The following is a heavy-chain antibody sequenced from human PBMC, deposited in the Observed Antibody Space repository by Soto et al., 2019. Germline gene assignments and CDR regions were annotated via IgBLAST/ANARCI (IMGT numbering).Heavy chain of an antibody. Sequence: SETRCLTRAVSDGSISSDGNSWSWIRQQPRKGLEWIGYIYHSGSTYYNPSLKSRITISFDTSKNQFSLKLSSVTSADTAVYYCAIFLMVTAPSMYSSXYWGQGPPVSVPQ. CDR2: IYHSGST. CDR3: AIFLMVTAPSMYSSXY. J-gene: IGHJ4*02. CDR1: DGSISSDGNS. V-gene: IGHV4-30-2*03. D-gene: IGHD2-15*01.